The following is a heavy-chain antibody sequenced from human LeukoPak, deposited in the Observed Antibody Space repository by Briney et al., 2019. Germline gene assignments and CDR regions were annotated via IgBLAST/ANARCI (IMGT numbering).Heavy chain of an antibody. CDR3: ARGRSLRQWLVNYYFDY. J-gene: IGHJ4*02. V-gene: IGHV1-2*02. D-gene: IGHD6-19*01. Sequence: ASVKVSCKASGYTFTGYYMHWVRQAPGQGLEWMGWINPNSGGTNYAQKFQGRVTMTRDTSISTAYMELSRLRSDDTAVYYCARGRSLRQWLVNYYFDYWGQGTLVTVSS. CDR1: GYTFTGYY. CDR2: INPNSGGT.